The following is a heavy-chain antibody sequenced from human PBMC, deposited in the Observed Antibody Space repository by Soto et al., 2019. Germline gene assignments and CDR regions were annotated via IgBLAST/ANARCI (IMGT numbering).Heavy chain of an antibody. CDR2: ISGSGGST. D-gene: IGHD5-12*01. CDR3: AKDMSPGIVATIGFDY. V-gene: IGHV3-23*01. J-gene: IGHJ4*02. CDR1: GFTFSSYA. Sequence: GGSLRLSCAASGFTFSSYAMSWVRQAPGKGLEWVSAISGSGGSTYYADSVKGRFTISRDNSKNTLYLQMNSLRAEDTAVYYCAKDMSPGIVATIGFDYWGQGTLVTVS.